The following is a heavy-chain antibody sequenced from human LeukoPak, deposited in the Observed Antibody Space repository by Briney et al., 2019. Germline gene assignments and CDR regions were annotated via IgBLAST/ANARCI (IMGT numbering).Heavy chain of an antibody. CDR1: GGSISSYY. CDR3: ARDVDTAMVLGAFDI. Sequence: SETLSLTCTVSGGSISSYYWSWIRQPPGKGLDWIGYIYYSGSTNYNTSLKSRVTISVDTSKNQFSLKLSSVTAADTAVYYCARDVDTAMVLGAFDIWGQGTMVTVSS. D-gene: IGHD5-18*01. J-gene: IGHJ3*02. V-gene: IGHV4-59*01. CDR2: IYYSGST.